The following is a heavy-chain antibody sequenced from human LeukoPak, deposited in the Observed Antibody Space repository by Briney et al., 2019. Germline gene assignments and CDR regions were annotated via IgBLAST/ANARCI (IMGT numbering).Heavy chain of an antibody. CDR2: IIPILGIA. CDR3: ARSLLRYRSGGSCYDDY. Sequence: SVKVSCKASGYTFTSYGITWVRQAPGQGLEWMGRIIPILGIANYAQKFQGRVTITADKSTSTAYMELSSLRSEDTAVYYCARSLLRYRSGGSCYDDYWGQGTLVTVSS. V-gene: IGHV1-69*04. J-gene: IGHJ4*02. CDR1: GYTFTSYG. D-gene: IGHD2-15*01.